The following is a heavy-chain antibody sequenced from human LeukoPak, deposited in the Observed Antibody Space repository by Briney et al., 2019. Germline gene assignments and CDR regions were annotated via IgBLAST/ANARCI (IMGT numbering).Heavy chain of an antibody. V-gene: IGHV4-59*01. CDR3: ARGGVLWTYDY. Sequence: SETLSLTCTVSGGSISNYYWNWIRQPPGKGLEWIGYIYYSGSTNYNPSLKSRVTISVDTSKNQFSLKLSSVTAADTAVYYCARGGVLWTYDYWGQGTLVTVSS. J-gene: IGHJ4*02. D-gene: IGHD3/OR15-3a*01. CDR2: IYYSGST. CDR1: GGSISNYY.